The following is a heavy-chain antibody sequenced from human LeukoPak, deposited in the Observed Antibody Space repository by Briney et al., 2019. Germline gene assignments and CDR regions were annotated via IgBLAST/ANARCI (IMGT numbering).Heavy chain of an antibody. CDR2: IIPIFGTA. V-gene: IGHV1-69*06. CDR3: ARVIFPIAAAGGDY. Sequence: GASVKVSCKASGSTFSSYAISWVRQAPGQGLEWMGGIIPIFGTASYAQKFQGRVTITADKSTSTAYMELRSLRSDDTAVYYCARVIFPIAAAGGDYWGQGTLVTVSS. D-gene: IGHD6-13*01. J-gene: IGHJ4*02. CDR1: GSTFSSYA.